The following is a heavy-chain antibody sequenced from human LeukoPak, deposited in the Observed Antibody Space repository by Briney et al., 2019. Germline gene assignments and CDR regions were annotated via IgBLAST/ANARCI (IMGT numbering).Heavy chain of an antibody. D-gene: IGHD3-22*01. CDR1: GGSISSGYYY. Sequence: PSETLSLTCTVSGGSISSGYYYWSWIRQPPGKGLEWIGYIYYSGITYYSSSLKSRVTISVDTSKNQFSLKLSSVTAADTAVYYCARDTYYYDSSGYLSRAFDIWGQGTMVTASS. CDR2: IYYSGIT. CDR3: ARDTYYYDSSGYLSRAFDI. J-gene: IGHJ3*02. V-gene: IGHV4-30-4*01.